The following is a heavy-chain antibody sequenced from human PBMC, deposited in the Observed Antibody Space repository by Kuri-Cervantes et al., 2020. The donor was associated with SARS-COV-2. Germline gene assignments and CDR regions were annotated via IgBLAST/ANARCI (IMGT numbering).Heavy chain of an antibody. J-gene: IGHJ4*02. CDR3: ACPHGYFDFWSGKTPFDN. CDR2: IIPVSTTP. Sequence: SVKVSCKASGGTFNNYAISRVRQAPGQGLEWMGGIIPVSTTPTYAQKFHGRVTLSADESTSTVYMELSSLTSEDTAMYYCACPHGYFDFWSGKTPFDNWGQGTLVTVSS. V-gene: IGHV1-69*13. D-gene: IGHD3-3*01. CDR1: GGTFNNYA.